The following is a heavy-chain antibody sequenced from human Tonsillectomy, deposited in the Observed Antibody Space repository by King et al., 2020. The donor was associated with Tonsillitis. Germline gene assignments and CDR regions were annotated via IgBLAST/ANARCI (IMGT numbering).Heavy chain of an antibody. J-gene: IGHJ5*02. D-gene: IGHD2-2*01. CDR2: IYHSGST. CDR3: ARSFSYCSSTSCYWGNWFDP. V-gene: IGHV4-30-2*01. CDR1: GGSISSGGYS. Sequence: QLQESGSGLVKPSQTLSLTCAVSGGSISSGGYSWSWIRQPPGKGLEWIGYIYHSGSTYYNPSLKSRVTISVDRSKNQFSLKLSSVTAADTAVYYCARSFSYCSSTSCYWGNWFDPWGQGTLVTVSS.